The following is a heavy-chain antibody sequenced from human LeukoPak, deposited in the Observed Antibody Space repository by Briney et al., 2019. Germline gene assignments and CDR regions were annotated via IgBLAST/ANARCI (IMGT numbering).Heavy chain of an antibody. CDR1: GGSISSSSYY. J-gene: IGHJ6*03. D-gene: IGHD1-1*01. CDR3: ARGQPYYYYYYMDV. CDR2: IYYSGST. V-gene: IGHV4-39*07. Sequence: SETLSLTCTVSGGSISSSSYYWGWIRQPPGKGLEWIGSIYYSGSTYYNPSLKSRVTISVDTSKNQFSLKLSSVTAADTAVYYCARGQPYYYYYYMDVWGKGTTVTVSS.